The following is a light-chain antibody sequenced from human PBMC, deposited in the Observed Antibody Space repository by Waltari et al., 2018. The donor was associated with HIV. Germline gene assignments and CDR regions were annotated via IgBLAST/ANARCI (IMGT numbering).Light chain of an antibody. V-gene: IGKV1-39*01. CDR2: SAS. J-gene: IGKJ4*01. Sequence: DIQMTQSPSSLSASPGDPINITCRTSQNIKSDLNWYQQKPGTIPKLLVYSASGVQSGVPPRISGSGSATDFTLTIDSLQPDDSASYFCQQSHTTPFTFGGGTTVEVK. CDR1: QNIKSD. CDR3: QQSHTTPFT.